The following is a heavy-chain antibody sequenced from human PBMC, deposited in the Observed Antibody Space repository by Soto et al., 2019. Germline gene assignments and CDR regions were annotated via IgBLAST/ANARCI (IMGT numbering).Heavy chain of an antibody. V-gene: IGHV1-2*04. CDR3: ARAAEMVDLDY. CDR1: GYSFIGYY. CDR2: INPHTGGT. Sequence: ASVKVSCKASGYSFIGYYIHWVRQAPGQGLGWVGWINPHTGGTSYAQKFQGWVTMTRDTSTKTAYMELSKLTSDDTAVYYCARAAEMVDLDYWGQGTVVTVSS. J-gene: IGHJ4*02. D-gene: IGHD2-8*01.